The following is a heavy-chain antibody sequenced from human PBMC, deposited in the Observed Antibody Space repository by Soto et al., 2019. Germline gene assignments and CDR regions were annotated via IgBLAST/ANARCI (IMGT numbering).Heavy chain of an antibody. D-gene: IGHD3-9*01. J-gene: IGHJ4*02. CDR3: ARGQLATLTDF. CDR1: GYTFTDFD. V-gene: IGHV1-8*02. Sequence: QVQLVQSGPEVKKPGAPVKISCQASGYTFTDFDINWVRQATGQGLEWMGWMNPNTGNTLYAQRFQGRIIMTRDTSISTAYMEMGSLTSEDTAVYYCARGQLATLTDFWGQGTLVTVSS. CDR2: MNPNTGNT.